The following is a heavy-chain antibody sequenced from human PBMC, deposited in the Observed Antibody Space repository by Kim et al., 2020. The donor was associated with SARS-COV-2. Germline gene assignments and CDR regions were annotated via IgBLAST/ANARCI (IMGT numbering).Heavy chain of an antibody. Sequence: ASVKVSCKASGYTFTGYYMHWVRQAPGQGLEWMGWINPNSGGTNYAQKFQGRVTMTRDTSISTAYMELSRLRSDDTAVYYCARDLEVSSIAAPDYWGQGTLVTVSS. CDR1: GYTFTGYY. V-gene: IGHV1-2*02. CDR2: INPNSGGT. CDR3: ARDLEVSSIAAPDY. J-gene: IGHJ4*02. D-gene: IGHD6-6*01.